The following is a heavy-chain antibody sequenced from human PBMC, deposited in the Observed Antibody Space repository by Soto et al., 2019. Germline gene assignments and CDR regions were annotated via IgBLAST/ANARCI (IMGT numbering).Heavy chain of an antibody. J-gene: IGHJ6*03. Sequence: PSETLSLTCAVYGGSLNGNYWTWLRQTPGKGLEWIGEINHSGSTNYNPSLKSRVTISVDTSKNQFSLKLSSVTAADTAVYYCVVLPGAYYYMDVWGKGTTVTVSS. CDR3: VVLPGAYYYMDV. CDR1: GGSLNGNY. V-gene: IGHV4-34*01. D-gene: IGHD3-16*01. CDR2: INHSGST.